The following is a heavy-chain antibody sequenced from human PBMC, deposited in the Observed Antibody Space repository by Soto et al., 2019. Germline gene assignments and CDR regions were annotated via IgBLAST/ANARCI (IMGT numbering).Heavy chain of an antibody. CDR2: ISYDGSNK. J-gene: IGHJ4*02. V-gene: IGHV3-30*18. D-gene: IGHD3-3*01. Sequence: GGSLRLSCAASGFTFSSYGMHWVRQAPGKGLEWVAVISYDGSNKYYADSVKGRFTISRDNSKNTLYLQVSSLRAEDTAVYYCAKDERFRTFWSGYLDYWGQGTLVTVSS. CDR3: AKDERFRTFWSGYLDY. CDR1: GFTFSSYG.